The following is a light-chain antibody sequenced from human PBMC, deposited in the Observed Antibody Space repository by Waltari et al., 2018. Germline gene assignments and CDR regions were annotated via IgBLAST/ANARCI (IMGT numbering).Light chain of an antibody. Sequence: DIVLTQSPGTLSWSPGERVTLSCRASQSVSNNRLAWYQQKPGQAPRLIIYGVSSRATGISDRFSGSGSVTDFTLTISRLEPEDSGVFYCQQYGNSPPWSFGQGSKVEIK. V-gene: IGKV3-20*01. J-gene: IGKJ1*01. CDR3: QQYGNSPPWS. CDR1: QSVSNNR. CDR2: GVS.